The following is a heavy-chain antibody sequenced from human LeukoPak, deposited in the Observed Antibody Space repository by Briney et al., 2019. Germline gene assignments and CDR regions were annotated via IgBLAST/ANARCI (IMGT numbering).Heavy chain of an antibody. Sequence: PGRSLRLSCAASGFTFSSYGMHWVRQAPGKGLEWVSAISGSGGSTYYADSVKGRFTISRDNSKNTLYLQMNSLRAEDTAVYYCAKFTTPFDYWGQGTLVTVSS. CDR2: ISGSGGST. V-gene: IGHV3-23*01. J-gene: IGHJ4*02. CDR1: GFTFSSYG. CDR3: AKFTTPFDY. D-gene: IGHD2-15*01.